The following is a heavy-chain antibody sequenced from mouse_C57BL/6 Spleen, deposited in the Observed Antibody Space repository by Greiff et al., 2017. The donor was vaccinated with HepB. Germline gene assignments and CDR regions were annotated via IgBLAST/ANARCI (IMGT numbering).Heavy chain of an antibody. CDR2: IHPSDSDT. CDR1: GYTFTSYW. Sequence: QVQLQQPGAELVKPGASVKVSCKASGYTFTSYWMHWVKQRPGQGLEWTGRIHPSDSDTNYNQKFKGKATLTVDKSSSTAYMQLSSLTSEDSAVYYCAIGGSSYAMDYWGQGTSVTVSS. CDR3: AIGGSSYAMDY. D-gene: IGHD1-1*01. V-gene: IGHV1-74*01. J-gene: IGHJ4*01.